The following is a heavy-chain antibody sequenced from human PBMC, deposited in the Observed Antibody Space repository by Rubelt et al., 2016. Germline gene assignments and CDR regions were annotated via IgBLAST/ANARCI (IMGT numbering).Heavy chain of an antibody. CDR3: ARCRRAATGGPEDY. D-gene: IGHD6-13*01. V-gene: IGHV3-21*01. CDR1: GFTFSSYS. CDR2: ISSSSSYI. J-gene: IGHJ4*02. Sequence: AASGFTFSSYSMNWVRQAPGKGLEWVSFISSSSSYIKYADSVKGRFTISRDTAKNALYLQMSSLRAEDTAVYYCARCRRAATGGPEDYWGQGTLVTISS.